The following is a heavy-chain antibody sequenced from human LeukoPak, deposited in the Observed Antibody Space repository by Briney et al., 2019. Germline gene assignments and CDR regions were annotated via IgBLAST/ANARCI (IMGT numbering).Heavy chain of an antibody. CDR3: ASTWNYYDSSGYDY. CDR2: IIPILGIA. CDR1: GGTFSSYA. Sequence: GASVKVSCKASGGTFSSYAISWVRQAPGQGLEWMGRIIPILGIANYGQKFQGRVTITADKSTSTAYMELSSLRSEDTAVYYCASTWNYYDSSGYDYWGQGTLVTVSS. J-gene: IGHJ4*02. D-gene: IGHD3-22*01. V-gene: IGHV1-69*04.